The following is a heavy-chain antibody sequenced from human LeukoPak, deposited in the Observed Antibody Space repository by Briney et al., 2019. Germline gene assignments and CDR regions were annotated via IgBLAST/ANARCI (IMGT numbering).Heavy chain of an antibody. D-gene: IGHD2-2*01. CDR3: ARAGCSSSSCPYRNWFDP. V-gene: IGHV3-48*03. J-gene: IGHJ5*02. CDR2: IITGGSTI. Sequence: GSLRLSCAASGFTFSSYEMNWVRQAPGKGREWVSYIITGGSTIYYADSVKGRFTISRDNAKNSLYLQMNSLRAEDTAVYYCARAGCSSSSCPYRNWFDPWGQGTLVTVSS. CDR1: GFTFSSYE.